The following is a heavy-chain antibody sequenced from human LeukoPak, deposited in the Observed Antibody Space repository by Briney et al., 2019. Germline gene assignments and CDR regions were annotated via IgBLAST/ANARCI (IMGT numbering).Heavy chain of an antibody. D-gene: IGHD2-2*01. Sequence: ASVKVPCKASGYTFTSYAMHWVRQAPGQRLEWMGWINAGNGNTKYSQKFQGRVTITRDTSASTAYMELSSLRSEDTAVYYCARAHNLYCSSTSCYFPYWGQGTLVTVSS. J-gene: IGHJ4*02. V-gene: IGHV1-3*01. CDR1: GYTFTSYA. CDR2: INAGNGNT. CDR3: ARAHNLYCSSTSCYFPY.